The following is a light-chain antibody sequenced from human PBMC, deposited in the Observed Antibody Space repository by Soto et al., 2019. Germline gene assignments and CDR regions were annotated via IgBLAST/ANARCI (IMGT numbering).Light chain of an antibody. CDR1: QSITTW. J-gene: IGKJ1*01. CDR2: DVS. CDR3: QHYKMYSPWT. Sequence: DIQMTQSPSTVSAYVGDSVTITCRASQSITTWLAWYQQRPGKTPKLLIYDVSSLQSGVPSRFSGSGSGTVFTLTISSLQADDFATYYCQHYKMYSPWTFGQGTKVEIK. V-gene: IGKV1-5*01.